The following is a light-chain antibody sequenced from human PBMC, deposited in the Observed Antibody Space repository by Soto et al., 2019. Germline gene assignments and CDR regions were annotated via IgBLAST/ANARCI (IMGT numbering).Light chain of an antibody. CDR3: MSYTRSSTYI. J-gene: IGLJ1*01. Sequence: QSALTQPASVSGSPGQSITISCTGTSSDVGAYNYVSWYQQHPGKAPKVMIYDVSNRPSGISNRFSGSKSGNTASLTISGLQAEDEADYYCMSYTRSSTYIVGTGTKVTVL. CDR1: SSDVGAYNY. V-gene: IGLV2-14*01. CDR2: DVS.